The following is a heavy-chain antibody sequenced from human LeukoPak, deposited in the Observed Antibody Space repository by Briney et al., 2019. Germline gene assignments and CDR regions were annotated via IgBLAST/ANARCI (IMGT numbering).Heavy chain of an antibody. J-gene: IGHJ4*02. CDR3: ARDQKGFDY. CDR2: IYPRDGST. Sequence: ASVKVSCKASGYTFTSNYIHWVRQAPGQGLEWMGMIYPRDGSTSYAQKFQGRVTVTRDTSTSTVHMELSGLRSEDTAVYYCARDQKGFDYWGQGTLVTVSS. CDR1: GYTFTSNY. V-gene: IGHV1-46*01.